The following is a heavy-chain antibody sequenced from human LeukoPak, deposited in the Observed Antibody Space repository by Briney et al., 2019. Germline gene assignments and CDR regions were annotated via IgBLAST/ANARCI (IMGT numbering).Heavy chain of an antibody. CDR3: ARVANITTFGMDV. V-gene: IGHV3-33*01. CDR2: IWFDGSKK. Sequence: GGSLRLSCAASGFTFSSYGMHWVRQAPGKGLEWGALIWFDGSKKYYADSVKGRFTISRDNSKNTLYLQMNSLRVEDTAVYYCARVANITTFGMDVWGQGTTATVSS. J-gene: IGHJ6*02. D-gene: IGHD3-9*01. CDR1: GFTFSSYG.